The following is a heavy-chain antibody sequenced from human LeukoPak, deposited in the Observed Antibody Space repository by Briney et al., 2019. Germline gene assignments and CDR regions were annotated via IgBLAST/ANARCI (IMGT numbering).Heavy chain of an antibody. D-gene: IGHD4-17*01. J-gene: IGHJ4*02. CDR3: ARVPIYGDQAFDS. CDR1: GFTFNSYW. V-gene: IGHV3-74*01. CDR2: INVDGSSR. Sequence: PGGSLRLSCAASGFTFNSYWMHWVRQAPGKGLVWVSRINVDGSSRDYADSVEGRFSISRDNAKKTVYLQMNSLRAEDTAVYYCARVPIYGDQAFDSWGQGTLVTVSS.